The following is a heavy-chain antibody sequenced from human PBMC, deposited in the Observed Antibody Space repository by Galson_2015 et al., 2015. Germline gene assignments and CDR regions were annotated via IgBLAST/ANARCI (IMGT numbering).Heavy chain of an antibody. CDR3: ARVNSRGRPYSSGWLQNDAFDI. CDR1: GFTFSSYS. Sequence: SLRLSCAASGFTFSSYSMNWVRQAPGKGLEWVSSISSSSSYIYYADSVKGRFTISRDNAKNSLYLQMNSLRAEDTAVYYCARVNSRGRPYSSGWLQNDAFDIWGQGTMVTVSS. V-gene: IGHV3-21*01. CDR2: ISSSSSYI. D-gene: IGHD6-19*01. J-gene: IGHJ3*02.